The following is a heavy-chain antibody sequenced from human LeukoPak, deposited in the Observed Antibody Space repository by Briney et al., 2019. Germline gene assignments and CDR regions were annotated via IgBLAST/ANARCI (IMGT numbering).Heavy chain of an antibody. CDR1: GFTFSSYG. D-gene: IGHD1-26*01. Sequence: GGSLRLSCAASGFTFSSYGMSWVRQAPGKGLEWVSAISGSGGSTYYADSVKGRFTISRDNSKNTLYLQMNSLRAEDTAVYYCARFSPLVGAIDYWGQGTLVTVSS. CDR2: ISGSGGST. CDR3: ARFSPLVGAIDY. J-gene: IGHJ4*02. V-gene: IGHV3-23*01.